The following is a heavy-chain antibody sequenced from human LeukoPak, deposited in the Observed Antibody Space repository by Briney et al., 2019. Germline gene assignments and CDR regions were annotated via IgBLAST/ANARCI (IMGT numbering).Heavy chain of an antibody. J-gene: IGHJ4*02. CDR1: GGSFSGYY. D-gene: IGHD3-22*01. CDR2: INHSGST. Sequence: KPSETLSLTCAVYGGSFSGYYWSWIRQPPGKGLEWIGEINHSGSTNYNPSLKSRVTISVDTSKNQFSLKLSSVTAADTAVYYCTRGWYYYDSSGYLFDYWGQGTLVTVSS. CDR3: TRGWYYYDSSGYLFDY. V-gene: IGHV4-34*01.